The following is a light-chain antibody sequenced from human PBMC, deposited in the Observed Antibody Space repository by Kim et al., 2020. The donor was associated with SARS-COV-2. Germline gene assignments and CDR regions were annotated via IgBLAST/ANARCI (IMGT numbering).Light chain of an antibody. J-gene: IGKJ5*01. Sequence: ASVGDRVAITCRASQGIRSSLAWYQQTPGKAPKLLLYAASTLQGGVPSRFSGSGSGTDFTLTISSLQPEDFATYYCQQLNSYPITFGQGTRVEIK. CDR1: QGIRSS. CDR3: QQLNSYPIT. V-gene: IGKV1-9*01. CDR2: AAS.